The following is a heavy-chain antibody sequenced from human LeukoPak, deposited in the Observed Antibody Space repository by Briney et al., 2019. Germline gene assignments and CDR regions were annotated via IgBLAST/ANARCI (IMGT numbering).Heavy chain of an antibody. CDR3: ARDSLVTMIVVVITVPDY. V-gene: IGHV1-18*04. D-gene: IGHD3-22*01. Sequence: GASVKVSCKASGYTLTDYYIHWVRQAPGQGLEWMGWISAYNGNTNYAQKLQGRVTMTTDTSTSTAYMELRSLRSDDTAVYYCARDSLVTMIVVVITVPDYWGQGTLVTVSS. CDR2: ISAYNGNT. CDR1: GYTLTDYY. J-gene: IGHJ4*02.